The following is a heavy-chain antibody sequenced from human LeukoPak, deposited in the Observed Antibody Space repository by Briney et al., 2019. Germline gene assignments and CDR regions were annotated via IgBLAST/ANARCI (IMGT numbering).Heavy chain of an antibody. CDR2: IYYSGST. D-gene: IGHD4-17*01. Sequence: SETLSLTCTVSGGSISSYYWSWIRQPPGKGLEWIGYIYYSGSTNYNPSLKSRVTISVDTSKNQFSLKLSSVPAADTAVSYCAGGYGASPYYFDYWGQGTLVPVSS. V-gene: IGHV4-59*08. CDR3: AGGYGASPYYFDY. CDR1: GGSISSYY. J-gene: IGHJ4*02.